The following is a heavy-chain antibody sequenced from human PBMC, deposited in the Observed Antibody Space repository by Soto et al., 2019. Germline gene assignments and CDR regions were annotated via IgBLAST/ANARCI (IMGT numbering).Heavy chain of an antibody. D-gene: IGHD2-15*01. V-gene: IGHV4-39*01. J-gene: IGHJ5*02. CDR1: GGSISSSSYY. CDR3: ARYSSTPLNWFDP. Sequence: SETQSLTCTVSGGSISSSSYYWGWIRQPPGKGLEWIGSIYYSGSTYYNPSLKSRVTISVDTSKNQFSLKLSSVTAADTAVYYCARYSSTPLNWFDPWGQGTLVTVSS. CDR2: IYYSGST.